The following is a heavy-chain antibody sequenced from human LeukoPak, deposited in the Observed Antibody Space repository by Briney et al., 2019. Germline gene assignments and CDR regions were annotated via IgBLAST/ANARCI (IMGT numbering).Heavy chain of an antibody. V-gene: IGHV3-74*01. D-gene: IGHD3-3*01. Sequence: PGGSLRLSCAASGFTFSNYWMHWVRQAPGKGLVWVSRMNSDGSSTGYADSVKGRFTISRDNAKNSLYLQMNSLRAEDTAVYYCARDLNADDFWSGYYGGRVFDYWGQGTLVTVSS. CDR2: MNSDGSST. J-gene: IGHJ4*02. CDR3: ARDLNADDFWSGYYGGRVFDY. CDR1: GFTFSNYW.